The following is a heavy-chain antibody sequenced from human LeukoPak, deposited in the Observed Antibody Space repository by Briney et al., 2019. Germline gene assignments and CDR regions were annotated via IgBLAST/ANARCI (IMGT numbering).Heavy chain of an antibody. V-gene: IGHV1-2*06. CDR3: ARGGTMFDY. CDR2: INPNSGGT. Sequence: ASVKVSCKASGGTFSSYAISWVRQAPGQGLEWMGRINPNSGGTNYAQKFQGRVTMTRDTSISTAYMELSRLRSDDTAVYYCARGGTMFDYWGQGTLVTVSS. J-gene: IGHJ4*02. D-gene: IGHD3-3*01. CDR1: GGTFSSYA.